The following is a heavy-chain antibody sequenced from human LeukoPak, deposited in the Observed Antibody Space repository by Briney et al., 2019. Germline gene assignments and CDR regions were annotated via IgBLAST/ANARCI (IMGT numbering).Heavy chain of an antibody. D-gene: IGHD3-16*02. CDR2: IGIAGDT. CDR1: GFIFSNFD. V-gene: IGHV3-13*04. Sequence: GGSLRLSCAASGFIFSNFDMHWVRQVTGKGLEWVSGIGIAGDTYYAGSVKGRFTISRENAKNSLYLQMNSLTAGDTAVYYCARDRDRLLDYWGQGTLVTVSS. CDR3: ARDRDRLLDY. J-gene: IGHJ4*01.